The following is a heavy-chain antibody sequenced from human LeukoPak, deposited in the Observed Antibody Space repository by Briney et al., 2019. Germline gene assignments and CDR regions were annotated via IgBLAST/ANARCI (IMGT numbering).Heavy chain of an antibody. Sequence: GGSLRLSCAASGFTFSSYAMTWVRQAPGKGLEWVSAISGSGDSTYYADSVRGRFTISRDYSKNTLFLQMNSLRAEDTAVYYCAKDRQQQLVLDYIDYWGQGTLVTVSS. J-gene: IGHJ4*02. CDR2: ISGSGDST. V-gene: IGHV3-23*01. CDR3: AKDRQQQLVLDYIDY. CDR1: GFTFSSYA. D-gene: IGHD6-13*01.